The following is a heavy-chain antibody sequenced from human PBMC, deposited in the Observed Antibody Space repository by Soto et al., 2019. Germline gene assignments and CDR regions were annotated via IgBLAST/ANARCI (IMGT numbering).Heavy chain of an antibody. Sequence: EVQLVESGGGLVQPGGSLRVSCAASGFTFSSYWMHWVRQDPGKGLVWVSRINSDGSSTSYEDSVKGRFTISRDNAKNTLYLQMNSLRAEDTAIYYCARRGAVAGLHYWGQGTLVTVSS. CDR2: INSDGSST. CDR1: GFTFSSYW. CDR3: ARRGAVAGLHY. V-gene: IGHV3-74*01. D-gene: IGHD6-19*01. J-gene: IGHJ4*02.